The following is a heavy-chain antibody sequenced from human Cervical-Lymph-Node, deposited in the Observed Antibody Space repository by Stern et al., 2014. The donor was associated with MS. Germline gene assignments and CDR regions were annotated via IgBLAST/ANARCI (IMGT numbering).Heavy chain of an antibody. V-gene: IGHV3-48*02. CDR2: ISSSSSSI. Sequence: EVQLVESGGGLVQPGGSLRLPCAASGFTFSNYSMNWVRQAPGKGLEWISYISSSSSSIYYADSVKGRFTICRDNAKNSLYLQMNSLRDEDTAVYYCARDCRLRYFDWQIFDYWGQGTPVTVSS. D-gene: IGHD3-9*01. CDR3: ARDCRLRYFDWQIFDY. CDR1: GFTFSNYS. J-gene: IGHJ4*02.